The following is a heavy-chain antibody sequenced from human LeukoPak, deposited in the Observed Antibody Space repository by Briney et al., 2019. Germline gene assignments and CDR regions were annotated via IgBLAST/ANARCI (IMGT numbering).Heavy chain of an antibody. V-gene: IGHV3-73*01. J-gene: IGHJ3*02. CDR2: IRSKANSYAT. Sequence: AGGSLRLSCAASGFTFSGSAMHWVRQASGKGLEWVGRIRSKANSYATAYAASVKGRFTISRDDSKNTAYLQMNSLRAEDTAVYYCARGGSYLSAFDIWGQGTMVTVSS. CDR3: ARGGSYLSAFDI. D-gene: IGHD1-26*01. CDR1: GFTFSGSA.